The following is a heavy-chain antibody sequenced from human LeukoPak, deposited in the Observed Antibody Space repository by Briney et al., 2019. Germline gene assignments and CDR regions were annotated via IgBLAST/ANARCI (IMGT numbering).Heavy chain of an antibody. D-gene: IGHD4-17*01. CDR2: IKSKTDGGTT. Sequence: GGSLRLSCAASGFTFSNAWMSWVRQAPGKGLEWVGRIKSKTDGGTTDYAAPVKGRFTISRDDSKNTLYLQMNSLKTEDTAAYYCTTDQDWADYGDLYFDYWGQGTLVTVSS. J-gene: IGHJ4*02. CDR3: TTDQDWADYGDLYFDY. V-gene: IGHV3-15*01. CDR1: GFTFSNAW.